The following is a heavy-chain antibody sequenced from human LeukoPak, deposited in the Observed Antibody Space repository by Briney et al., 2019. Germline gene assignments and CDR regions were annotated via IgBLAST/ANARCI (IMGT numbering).Heavy chain of an antibody. D-gene: IGHD3-22*01. CDR1: GFTFSSYA. J-gene: IGHJ4*02. CDR2: ISHGGDTK. Sequence: GRSLRLSCAASGFTFSSYAMYWVRQGPGKGLEWMAVISHGGDTKHYADSVKGRFTISRDNSKNTQYLQMNSLRPEDTAVYYCATTSDYYFTGDLQWGQGTLASVSS. CDR3: ATTSDYYFTGDLQ. V-gene: IGHV3-30-3*01.